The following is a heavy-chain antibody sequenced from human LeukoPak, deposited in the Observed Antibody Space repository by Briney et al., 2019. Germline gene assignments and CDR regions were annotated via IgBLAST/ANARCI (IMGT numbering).Heavy chain of an antibody. CDR3: ARSGIAVAGTPVVDI. J-gene: IGHJ3*02. CDR1: GGSISSSSYY. CDR2: IYYSGST. D-gene: IGHD6-19*01. V-gene: IGHV4-39*07. Sequence: SETLSLTCTVSGGSISSSSYYWGWIRQPPGKGLEWIGSIYYSGSTYYNPSLKSRVTISVDTSKNQFSLKLSSVTAADTAVYYCARSGIAVAGTPVVDIWGQGTMVTVSS.